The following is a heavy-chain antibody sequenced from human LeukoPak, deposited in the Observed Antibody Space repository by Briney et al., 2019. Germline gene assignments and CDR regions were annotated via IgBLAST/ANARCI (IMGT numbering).Heavy chain of an antibody. CDR2: ISGGGGST. V-gene: IGHV3-23*01. Sequence: GGSLRLSCAASGFTFTSYSMNWVRQAPGKGLEWVSTISGGGGSTYYADSVKGRFTISRDNSKNTLYLQMNSLRAEDTAVYYCAKAPGVIVVVPAAPFNYWGQGTLVTVSS. CDR3: AKAPGVIVVVPAAPFNY. CDR1: GFTFTSYS. D-gene: IGHD2-2*01. J-gene: IGHJ4*02.